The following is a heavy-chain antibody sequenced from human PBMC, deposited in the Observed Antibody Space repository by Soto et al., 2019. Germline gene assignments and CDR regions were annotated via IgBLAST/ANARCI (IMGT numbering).Heavy chain of an antibody. D-gene: IGHD6-6*01. CDR2: INAHSGGT. CDR1: GFSFTGYY. Sequence: ASVKVSCKASGFSFTGYYIHWLRQAPGQGLEWMGWINAHSGGTEYAQKFQGRVTLTGDTSIATAYLTLTSLTSDDTALYYCAKDLTRQLAYWLDPWGQGTQVTVSS. V-gene: IGHV1-2*02. J-gene: IGHJ5*02. CDR3: AKDLTRQLAYWLDP.